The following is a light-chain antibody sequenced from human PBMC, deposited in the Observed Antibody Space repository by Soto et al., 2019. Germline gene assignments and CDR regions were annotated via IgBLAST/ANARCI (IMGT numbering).Light chain of an antibody. CDR2: EVT. Sequence: QSALTQPPSASGSPGQSVTISCTGTSSDVGGYNYVSWYQQHPGKAPKLMIYEVTKRPSGVPDRFSGSKSGNTDSLTVSGLQADDEAEYYCSSYAGSNNFFGGGTKITVL. J-gene: IGLJ2*01. CDR3: SSYAGSNNF. CDR1: SSDVGGYNY. V-gene: IGLV2-8*01.